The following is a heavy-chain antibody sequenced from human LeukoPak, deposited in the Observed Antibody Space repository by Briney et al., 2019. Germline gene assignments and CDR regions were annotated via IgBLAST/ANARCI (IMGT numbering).Heavy chain of an antibody. Sequence: GGSLRLSCAASGFTFSSYAMSWVRQAPEKGLEWVSTISGSGGSTYYTDSVRGRFTISRDNSKNTLYLQMNSLRAEDTAVYYCARGSSRSPRDAFDIWGQGTMVSVSS. V-gene: IGHV3-23*01. CDR2: ISGSGGST. CDR1: GFTFSSYA. J-gene: IGHJ3*02. CDR3: ARGSSRSPRDAFDI.